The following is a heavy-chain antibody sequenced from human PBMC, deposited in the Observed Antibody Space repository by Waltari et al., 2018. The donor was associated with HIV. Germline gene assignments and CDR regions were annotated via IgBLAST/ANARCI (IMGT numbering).Heavy chain of an antibody. J-gene: IGHJ4*02. CDR3: VKDRDCWSGSVSYYFEH. CDR1: GFTFSRYW. D-gene: IGHD3-3*01. CDR2: INPDGTTT. Sequence: DVQLGQSGGGFVQPGGSVRLSCAASGFTFSRYWLHWVRQVPGKGLMWVARINPDGTTTDYADAVKGRFTISRDNARYSLHLQMNSLTAEDTAVYFCVKDRDCWSGSVSYYFEHWGQGTLAIVSS. V-gene: IGHV3-74*01.